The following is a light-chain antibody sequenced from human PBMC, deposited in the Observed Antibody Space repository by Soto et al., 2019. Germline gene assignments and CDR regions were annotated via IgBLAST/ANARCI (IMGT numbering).Light chain of an antibody. Sequence: QLVLTQSPSASASLGASVKLTCTLSSGHSSYAIAWHQQQPEKGPRYLMKLNSDGSHRKGAGIPDRFSGSSSGAERYLTISSLQSEDEADYYCQTWGTDIVVFGGGTKLTVL. J-gene: IGLJ2*01. CDR3: QTWGTDIVV. CDR1: SGHSSYA. V-gene: IGLV4-69*01. CDR2: LNSDGSH.